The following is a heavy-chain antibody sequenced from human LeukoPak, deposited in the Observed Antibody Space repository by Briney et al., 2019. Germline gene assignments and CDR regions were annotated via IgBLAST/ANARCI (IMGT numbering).Heavy chain of an antibody. CDR3: ARHGHCTNGVCYPNYYYHMDV. CDR2: ISGIGGST. Sequence: GGSLRLSCAASGFTFSSYAMSWVRQAPGKGLEWVSDISGIGGSTYYADSVKGRFTISRDNSKNTQYLQMNSLRAEDTAVYCCARHGHCTNGVCYPNYYYHMDVWGKGTTVTVSS. CDR1: GFTFSSYA. V-gene: IGHV3-23*01. J-gene: IGHJ6*03. D-gene: IGHD2-8*01.